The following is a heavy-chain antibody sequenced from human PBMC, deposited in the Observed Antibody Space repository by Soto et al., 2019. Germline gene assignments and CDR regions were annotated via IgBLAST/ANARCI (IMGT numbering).Heavy chain of an antibody. Sequence: EVQLVESGGGLVQPGGSLRLSCAASGFDFTNAWMHWVRQAPGKGLVWVSHVNSDGSITTYADSVKGRFTISRDNAKSRVYLQMNSLRVEDTAVYYCTRYHSYSSAVWGQGTLVTVSS. J-gene: IGHJ4*02. V-gene: IGHV3-74*01. D-gene: IGHD4-4*01. CDR2: VNSDGSIT. CDR1: GFDFTNAW. CDR3: TRYHSYSSAV.